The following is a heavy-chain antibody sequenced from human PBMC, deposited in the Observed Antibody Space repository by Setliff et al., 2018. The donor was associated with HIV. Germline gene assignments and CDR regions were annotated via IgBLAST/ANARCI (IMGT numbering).Heavy chain of an antibody. V-gene: IGHV5-10-1*01. Sequence: PGESLKISCKGSGYSFTSYWISWVRQMPGKGLEWMGRIDPSDSYTNYSPSFQGHVTISADKSISTAYLQWSSLKTEDTAVYYCATDKGGPKRRQLVGLGGAQFQYHYLYFGMDVWGQGTTVTVSS. CDR3: ATDKGGPKRRQLVGLGGAQFQYHYLYFGMDV. CDR1: GYSFTSYW. D-gene: IGHD3-16*01. J-gene: IGHJ6*02. CDR2: IDPSDSYT.